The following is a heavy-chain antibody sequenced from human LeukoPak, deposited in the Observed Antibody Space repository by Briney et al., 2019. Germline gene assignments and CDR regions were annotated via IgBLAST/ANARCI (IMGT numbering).Heavy chain of an antibody. J-gene: IGHJ3*02. D-gene: IGHD3-3*01. CDR1: GGSISSSSYY. CDR2: IYYSGST. V-gene: IGHV4-39*07. CDR3: ADHYDQSEAYAFDI. Sequence: SETLSLTCTVSGGSISSSSYYWGWIRQPPGKGLEWIGSIYYSGSTYYNPSLKSRVTISVDTSKNQFSLKLSSVTAADTAVYYCADHYDQSEAYAFDIWGQGTMVTVSS.